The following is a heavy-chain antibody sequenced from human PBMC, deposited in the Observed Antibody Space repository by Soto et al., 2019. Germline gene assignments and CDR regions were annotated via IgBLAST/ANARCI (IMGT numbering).Heavy chain of an antibody. CDR1: GFTFSDLY. V-gene: IGHV3-72*01. J-gene: IGHJ4*02. CDR2: IRSRAASYTT. CDR3: ARPTSGVADY. D-gene: IGHD2-8*01. Sequence: EVQLVESGGGLVQPGGSLRLSCATSGFTFSDLYMDWVRQAPGKGLEWVGRIRSRAASYTTEYAASVKGRFTVSRDDSNSSLYLQMNSLKAEGTALYYCARPTSGVADYCGQGTLVTVSS.